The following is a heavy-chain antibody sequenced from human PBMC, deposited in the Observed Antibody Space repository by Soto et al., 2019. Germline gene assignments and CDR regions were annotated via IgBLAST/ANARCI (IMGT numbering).Heavy chain of an antibody. CDR2: INQNGRDK. CDR1: GFTLSNYW. J-gene: IGHJ6*02. V-gene: IGHV3-7*01. Sequence: EVQLVESGGGLVQPGGSLRLSCAASGFTLSNYWMSWVRQAPGKGLAWVANINQNGRDKYYVDSVKGRFTISRDNAKELLYLQRNSLRDEDTAVYYCAREPTTAVFNYGMDVWGQGTTVTVSS. CDR3: AREPTTAVFNYGMDV. D-gene: IGHD6-13*01.